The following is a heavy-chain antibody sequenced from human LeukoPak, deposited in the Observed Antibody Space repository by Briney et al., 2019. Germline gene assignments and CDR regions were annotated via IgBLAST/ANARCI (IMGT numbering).Heavy chain of an antibody. J-gene: IGHJ5*02. Sequence: GGSLRLSCAASGFSFSSYSMNWVRQAPGKGLEWVSSISSSSSYIYYADSVKGRFTISRDNAKNSLYLQMNSLRAEDTAVYYCARETNIIVVPDGRFDPWGQGTLVTVSS. D-gene: IGHD2-2*01. CDR2: ISSSSSYI. V-gene: IGHV3-21*01. CDR1: GFSFSSYS. CDR3: ARETNIIVVPDGRFDP.